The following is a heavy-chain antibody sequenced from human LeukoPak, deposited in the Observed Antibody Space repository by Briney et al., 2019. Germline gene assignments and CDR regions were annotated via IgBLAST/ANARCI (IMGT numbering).Heavy chain of an antibody. D-gene: IGHD4-23*01. CDR3: ARVGDYGGNASDY. Sequence: SETLSLTCTVSGDSISSADYYWTWIRQPPGKGLEWIGEINHSGSTNYNPSLKSRVTISVDTSKNQSSLKLSSVTAADTAVYYCARVGDYGGNASDYWGQGTLVTVSS. V-gene: IGHV4-34*01. J-gene: IGHJ4*02. CDR1: GDSISSADYY. CDR2: INHSGST.